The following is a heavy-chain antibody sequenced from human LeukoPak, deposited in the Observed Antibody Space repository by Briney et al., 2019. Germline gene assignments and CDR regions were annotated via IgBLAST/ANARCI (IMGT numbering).Heavy chain of an antibody. Sequence: GGSLRLSCAASGFTFSSYWMNWVRQAPGKGLEWVANIKQDGSEKYYVDSVKGRFTISRDNAKNSLYLQMNSLRAEDTAVYYCARTNGYSGYVSYDYWGQGTLVTVSS. CDR3: ARTNGYSGYVSYDY. CDR1: GFTFSSYW. V-gene: IGHV3-7*01. CDR2: IKQDGSEK. D-gene: IGHD5-12*01. J-gene: IGHJ4*02.